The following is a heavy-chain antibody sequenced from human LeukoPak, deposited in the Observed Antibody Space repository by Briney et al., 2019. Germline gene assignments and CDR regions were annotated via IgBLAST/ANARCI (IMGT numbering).Heavy chain of an antibody. J-gene: IGHJ3*02. CDR1: GFTFSDYY. CDR2: ISSRDSII. CDR3: ARALYSSTCDAFDI. Sequence: SPGGSLRLSCAASGFTFSDYYMSWIRQAPGKGLERVSYISSRDSIIWYADSVKGRFTISRDNAKNSLYLQMNSLRAEDTAVYYCARALYSSTCDAFDIWGQGTMVTVSS. D-gene: IGHD6-13*01. V-gene: IGHV3-11*04.